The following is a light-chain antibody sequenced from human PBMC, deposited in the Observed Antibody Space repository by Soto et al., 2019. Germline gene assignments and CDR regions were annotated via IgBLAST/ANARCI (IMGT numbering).Light chain of an antibody. CDR3: QQYNNGTPWP. J-gene: IGKJ1*01. CDR2: GAS. CDR1: QSVSSN. V-gene: IGKV3-15*01. Sequence: EIVMTQSPATLSVSTGERATLSCRASQSVSSNLAWYQQKPGQAPRLLIYGASTRATGIPARFSGSGSGTEFTLTISSLQSEDFAVYYCQQYNNGTPWPFGHGTKVDIK.